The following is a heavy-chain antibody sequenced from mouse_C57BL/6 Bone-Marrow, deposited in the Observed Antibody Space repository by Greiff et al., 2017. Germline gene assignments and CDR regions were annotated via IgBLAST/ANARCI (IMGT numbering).Heavy chain of an antibody. CDR2: IWSGGST. D-gene: IGHD1-1*01. Sequence: VKLMESGPGLVQPSQSLSITCTVSGFSLTSYGVHWVRQSPGKGLEWLGVIWSGGSTDYNAAFISRLSISKDNSKSQVFFKMNSLQADDTAIYYCASYYYGSPWFAYWGQGTLVTVSA. V-gene: IGHV2-2*01. CDR3: ASYYYGSPWFAY. J-gene: IGHJ3*01. CDR1: GFSLTSYG.